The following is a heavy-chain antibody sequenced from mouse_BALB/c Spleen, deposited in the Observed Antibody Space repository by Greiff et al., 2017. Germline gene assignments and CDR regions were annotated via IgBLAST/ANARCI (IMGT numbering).Heavy chain of an antibody. J-gene: IGHJ2*01. CDR3: TRIYYGSSRYFDY. CDR2: IYPGNSDT. Sequence: VQLQQSGTVLARPGASVKMSCKASGYSFTSYWMHWVKQRPGQGLEWIGAIYPGNSDTSYNQKFKGKAKLTAVTSASTAYMELSSLTNEDSAVYYCTRIYYGSSRYFDYWGQGTTLTVSS. D-gene: IGHD1-1*01. CDR1: GYSFTSYW. V-gene: IGHV1-5*01.